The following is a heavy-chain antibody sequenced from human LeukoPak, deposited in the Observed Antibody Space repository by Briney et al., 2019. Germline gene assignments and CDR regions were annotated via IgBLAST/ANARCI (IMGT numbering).Heavy chain of an antibody. CDR1: GFTFSSYA. Sequence: QSGGSLRLSCAASGFTFSSYAMSWVRQAPGKGLEWVSAISGSGGSTYYADSVKGRFTISRDNSKNTLYLQMNNLRAEDTAVYYCAKPYYYDSSGYHFDYWGQGTLVTVSS. CDR2: ISGSGGST. V-gene: IGHV3-23*01. D-gene: IGHD3-22*01. J-gene: IGHJ4*02. CDR3: AKPYYYDSSGYHFDY.